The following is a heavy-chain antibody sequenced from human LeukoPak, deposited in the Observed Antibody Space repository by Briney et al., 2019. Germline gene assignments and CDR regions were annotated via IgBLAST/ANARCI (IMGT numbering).Heavy chain of an antibody. D-gene: IGHD3-10*01. CDR2: IYYSGST. V-gene: IGHV4-59*01. Sequence: SETLSLTCAVYGGSFSGYYWSWIRQPPGKGLEWLGYIYYSGSTNYNPSLKSRVTISVDTSKNQFSLKLSSVTAADTAVYYCARFFGPTGDAFDIWGQGTMVTVSS. J-gene: IGHJ3*02. CDR1: GGSFSGYY. CDR3: ARFFGPTGDAFDI.